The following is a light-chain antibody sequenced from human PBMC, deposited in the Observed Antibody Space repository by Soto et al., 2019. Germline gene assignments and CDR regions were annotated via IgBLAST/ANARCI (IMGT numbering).Light chain of an antibody. CDR3: HRTKSFPLT. CDR1: QGISGW. Sequence: DIQMTQSPSSVSASVGDRVTITCRASQGISGWLAWYQQKPGKAPKLLIYAAYRLQSGVPSRFSGSGNGTDFTPTIRRLQPEYFATYNCHRTKSFPLTFGGGTKVKIK. J-gene: IGKJ4*01. CDR2: AAY. V-gene: IGKV1-12*01.